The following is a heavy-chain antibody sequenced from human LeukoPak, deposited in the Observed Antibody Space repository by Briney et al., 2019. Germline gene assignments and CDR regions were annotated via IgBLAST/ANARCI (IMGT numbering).Heavy chain of an antibody. J-gene: IGHJ3*02. CDR3: AKDLGRDYDAFDI. D-gene: IGHD1-26*01. CDR1: GFTFSSYG. CDR2: IWYDGSNK. Sequence: GGSLRLSCAASGFTFSSYGMHWVRQAPGKGLEWVAVIWYDGSNKYYADSVKGRFTISRDNSKNTLYLQMNSLRAEGTAVYYCAKDLGRDYDAFDIWGQGTMVTVSS. V-gene: IGHV3-33*06.